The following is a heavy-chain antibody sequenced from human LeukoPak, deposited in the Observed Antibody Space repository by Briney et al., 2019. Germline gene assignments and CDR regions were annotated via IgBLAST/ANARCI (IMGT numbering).Heavy chain of an antibody. V-gene: IGHV1-18*04. J-gene: IGHJ4*02. CDR3: ARDLVPKYSSGWLASGY. D-gene: IGHD6-19*01. CDR2: ISAYNGNT. Sequence: GASVKVSCKASGYTFTSYGISWVRQAPGQGLEWMGWISAYNGNTNYAQKLQGRVTLTIDTSTSTAYMELRSLRSDDTAVYYCARDLVPKYSSGWLASGYWGQGTLVTVSS. CDR1: GYTFTSYG.